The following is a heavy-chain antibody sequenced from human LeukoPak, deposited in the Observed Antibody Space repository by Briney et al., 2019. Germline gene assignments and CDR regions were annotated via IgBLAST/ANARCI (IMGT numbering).Heavy chain of an antibody. Sequence: GGSLRLSCAASGFTFSSYAMNWVRQAPGKGLEWVSTISGSSGSTDYADSVKGRFTISRDNSKKSLYLQMNSLTAEDTALYYCARAKEGFSGFDYLFDYWGQGTLVTVSS. J-gene: IGHJ4*02. V-gene: IGHV3-23*01. CDR2: ISGSSGST. CDR1: GFTFSSYA. CDR3: ARAKEGFSGFDYLFDY. D-gene: IGHD5-12*01.